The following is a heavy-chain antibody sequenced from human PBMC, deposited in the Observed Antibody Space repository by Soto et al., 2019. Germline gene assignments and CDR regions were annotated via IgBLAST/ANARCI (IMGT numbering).Heavy chain of an antibody. Sequence: SETLSLTCTVSGGSISSGGYYWSWVRQHLGKGLEWIGYIYYSGSTYYNPSLKSRVTISVDTSKNQFSLKLSSVTAADTAVYYCARVRLRTGYYYYYGMDVWGQGTTVTVSS. J-gene: IGHJ6*02. D-gene: IGHD4-17*01. CDR2: IYYSGST. CDR3: ARVRLRTGYYYYYGMDV. V-gene: IGHV4-31*03. CDR1: GGSISSGGYY.